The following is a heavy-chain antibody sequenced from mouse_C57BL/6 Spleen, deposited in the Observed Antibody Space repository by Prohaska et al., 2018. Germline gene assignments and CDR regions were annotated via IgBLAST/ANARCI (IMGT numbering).Heavy chain of an antibody. V-gene: IGHV1-26*01. Sequence: EVQLQQSGPELVKPGASVKISCKASGYTFTDYYMNWVKQSHGKSLQWIGDINPNNGGTSYNQKLKGKATLTVDKSSSTAYMELRSLTSEDSAVYFCARRIARDYFDYWGQGTTLTVSS. D-gene: IGHD3-3*01. CDR2: INPNNGGT. J-gene: IGHJ2*01. CDR3: ARRIARDYFDY. CDR1: GYTFTDYY.